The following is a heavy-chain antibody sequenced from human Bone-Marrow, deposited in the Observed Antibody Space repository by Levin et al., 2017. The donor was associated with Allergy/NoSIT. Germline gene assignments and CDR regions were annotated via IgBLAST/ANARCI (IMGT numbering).Heavy chain of an antibody. CDR1: GFTVSSNY. Sequence: GGSLRLSCAASGFTVSSNYMSWVRQAPGKGLEWVSVIYSGGSTYYADSVKGRFTISRDNSKNTLYLQMNSLRAEDTAVYYCARRGLKGLHYYGMDVWGQGTTVTVSS. D-gene: IGHD3-10*01. J-gene: IGHJ6*02. CDR3: ARRGLKGLHYYGMDV. V-gene: IGHV3-53*01. CDR2: IYSGGST.